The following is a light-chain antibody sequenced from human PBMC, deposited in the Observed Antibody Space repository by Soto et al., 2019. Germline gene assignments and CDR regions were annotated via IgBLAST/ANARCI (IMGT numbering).Light chain of an antibody. CDR2: GVS. Sequence: EIVLTQSPATLSLSPGDRATLSCRASQSVRSDYFAWYQQKPGQAPRVIIFGVSTRATAIPDRFTGSGSGTDFTLTISRLEPEDFVVYYCQQYSSLPNTFGRGTKVDIK. CDR3: QQYSSLPNT. CDR1: QSVRSDY. V-gene: IGKV3-20*01. J-gene: IGKJ2*01.